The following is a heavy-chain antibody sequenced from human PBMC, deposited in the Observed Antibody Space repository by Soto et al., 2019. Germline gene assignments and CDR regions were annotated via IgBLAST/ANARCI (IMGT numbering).Heavy chain of an antibody. Sequence: PGGSLRLSCAASGFTFSDYYMSWIRQAPGKGLEWVSYISSSGSTIYYADSVMGRFTISRDNAKNSLYLQMNSLRAEDTAVYYCARAGYGDYPYYYGMDVWGQGTTVTVSS. CDR1: GFTFSDYY. J-gene: IGHJ6*02. D-gene: IGHD4-17*01. CDR2: ISSSGSTI. V-gene: IGHV3-11*01. CDR3: ARAGYGDYPYYYGMDV.